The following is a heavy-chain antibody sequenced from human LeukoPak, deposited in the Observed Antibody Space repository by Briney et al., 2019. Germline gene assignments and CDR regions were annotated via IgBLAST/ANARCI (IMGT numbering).Heavy chain of an antibody. J-gene: IGHJ4*02. CDR3: AKGKDYYLDY. D-gene: IGHD3-10*01. V-gene: IGHV3-23*01. Sequence: GGSLRLSCAASGFTFSSYGMSWVRQAPGKGLEWVSAISGSGGSTYYADSVKGRITISRDNSKNTLYVQMNSLRAEDTAVYYCAKGKDYYLDYWGQGTLVTVSS. CDR1: GFTFSSYG. CDR2: ISGSGGST.